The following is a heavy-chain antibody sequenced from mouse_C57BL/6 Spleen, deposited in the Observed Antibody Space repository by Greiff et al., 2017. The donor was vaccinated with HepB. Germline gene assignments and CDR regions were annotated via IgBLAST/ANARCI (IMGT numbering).Heavy chain of an antibody. Sequence: QVHVKQPGAELVKPGASVKVSCKASGYTFTSYWMHWVKQRPGQGLEWIGRIHPSDSDTNYNQKFKGKATLTVDKSSSTAYMQLSSLTSEDSAVYYCATTAQARRDYFDYWGQGTTLTVSS. J-gene: IGHJ2*01. D-gene: IGHD3-2*02. CDR3: ATTAQARRDYFDY. CDR2: IHPSDSDT. CDR1: GYTFTSYW. V-gene: IGHV1-74*01.